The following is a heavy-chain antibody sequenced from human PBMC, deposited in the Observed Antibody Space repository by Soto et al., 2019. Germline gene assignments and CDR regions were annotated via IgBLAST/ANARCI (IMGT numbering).Heavy chain of an antibody. CDR3: ARQVVPAAPYYYYGMDV. D-gene: IGHD2-2*01. Sequence: LRLSCAASGFTFSSYGMHWVRQAPGKGLEWVAVIWYDGNNKYYADSVKGRFTISRDNSKKTLYLQMNSLRAEDTAVYYCARQVVPAAPYYYYGMDVWGQGTTVTVSS. CDR1: GFTFSSYG. CDR2: IWYDGNNK. V-gene: IGHV3-33*01. J-gene: IGHJ6*02.